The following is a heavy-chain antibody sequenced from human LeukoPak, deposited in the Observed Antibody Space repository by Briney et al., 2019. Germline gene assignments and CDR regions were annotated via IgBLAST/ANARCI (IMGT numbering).Heavy chain of an antibody. CDR1: GGSITGYY. D-gene: IGHD3-22*01. Sequence: SETLSLTCTVSGGSITGYYWNWIRLPAGQGLEWLGRVYSSGVGNYNPSLTSRVTMSVDTSKNQFSLKLTSLTAADTAVYYCAREEFLHEIDSSGYFVYWGQGTLVTVSS. CDR2: VYSSGVG. CDR3: AREEFLHEIDSSGYFVY. V-gene: IGHV4-4*07. J-gene: IGHJ4*02.